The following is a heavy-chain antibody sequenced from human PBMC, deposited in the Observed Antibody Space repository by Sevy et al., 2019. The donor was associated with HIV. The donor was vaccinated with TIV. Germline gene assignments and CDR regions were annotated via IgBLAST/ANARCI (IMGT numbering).Heavy chain of an antibody. J-gene: IGHJ5*02. D-gene: IGHD3-10*01. Sequence: SETLSLTCTVSGGSVSSGSYYWSWIRQPPGKGLEWIGYIYYSGTTNYNPSLKSRVTISVDTSKNQLSLKLSCVTAPDTAGYYCARDNPHYYGSGSYYRWFDPWGQGTLVTVSS. CDR2: IYYSGTT. CDR1: GGSVSSGSYY. V-gene: IGHV4-61*01. CDR3: ARDNPHYYGSGSYYRWFDP.